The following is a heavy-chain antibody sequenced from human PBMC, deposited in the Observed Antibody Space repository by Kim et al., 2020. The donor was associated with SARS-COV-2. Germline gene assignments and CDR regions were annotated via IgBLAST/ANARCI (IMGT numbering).Heavy chain of an antibody. Sequence: GGSLRLSCEASGFSLSDYYISWIRQAPGKGLEWISYISTSSGSITYADSVRGRFTISRDNAKNSLFLQMNSLRVEDTAVYYCARDLGVVVAEFDYYNGMDVWGQGTTVTV. D-gene: IGHD2-15*01. V-gene: IGHV3-11*06. CDR3: ARDLGVVVAEFDYYNGMDV. J-gene: IGHJ6*02. CDR2: ISTSSGSI. CDR1: GFSLSDYY.